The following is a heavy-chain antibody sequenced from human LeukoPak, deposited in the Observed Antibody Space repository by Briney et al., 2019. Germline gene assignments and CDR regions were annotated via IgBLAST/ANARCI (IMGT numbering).Heavy chain of an antibody. CDR2: MKHNRGNT. J-gene: IGHJ6*02. D-gene: IGHD1-26*01. CDR3: ARSWELLYGMDV. CDR1: GYTFTSYD. V-gene: IGHV1-8*01. Sequence: GSVRVSCTASGYTFTSYDINWVRQAPGKGLEWMGWMKHNRGNTDYAQTLKGRVTMTRNTSISTSYMELSSLRSEDTAVYYCARSWELLYGMDVWGQGTSVTVSS.